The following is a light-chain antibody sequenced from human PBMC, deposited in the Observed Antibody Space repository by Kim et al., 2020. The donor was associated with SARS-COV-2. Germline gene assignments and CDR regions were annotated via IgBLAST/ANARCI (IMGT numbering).Light chain of an antibody. CDR2: DVT. J-gene: IGLJ3*02. Sequence: SPGRSFTFSCTGSRSDVCDYDYVSWYQQTPGKAPKLILYDVTQRPSGVPDRFSGSKSGNTAFLTISGLRAEYEADYYCCSSAGNWVFGGGTQLTVL. V-gene: IGLV2-11*01. CDR1: RSDVCDYDY. CDR3: CSSAGNWV.